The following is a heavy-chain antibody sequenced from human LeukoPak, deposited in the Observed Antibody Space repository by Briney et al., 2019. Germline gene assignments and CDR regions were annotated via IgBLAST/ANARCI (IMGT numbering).Heavy chain of an antibody. V-gene: IGHV3-21*01. D-gene: IGHD2-2*01. CDR2: ITGSSNYI. CDR1: GFTFSIYS. Sequence: GGSLRLSCAASGFTFSIYSMNWVRQAPGKGLEWVSSITGSSNYIYYADSVKGRITISRDNAKNSLFLQMNSLRAEDTAVYYCARDLGYCTSSSCQPDYYYYGMDVWGKGTTVTVSS. CDR3: ARDLGYCTSSSCQPDYYYYGMDV. J-gene: IGHJ6*04.